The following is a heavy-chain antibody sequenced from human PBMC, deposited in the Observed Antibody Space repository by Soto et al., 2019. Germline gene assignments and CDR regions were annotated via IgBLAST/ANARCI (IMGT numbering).Heavy chain of an antibody. CDR2: IIPIFDTT. D-gene: IGHD4-4*01. CDR1: GGTFTTYG. J-gene: IGHJ5*02. CDR3: ARSRTTVTPNWFDP. V-gene: IGHV1-69*01. Sequence: QVQLVQSGTEVKKPGSSVKVSCKASGGTFTTYGFSWVRQAPGQGLEWMGGIIPIFDTTNYAQKFQGRITVTADESTSTDYLELSSLRSEDTAVYYCARSRTTVTPNWFDPWGQGTLVTVSS.